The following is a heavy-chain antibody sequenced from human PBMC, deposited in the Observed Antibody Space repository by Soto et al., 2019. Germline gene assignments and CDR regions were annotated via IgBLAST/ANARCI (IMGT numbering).Heavy chain of an antibody. J-gene: IGHJ4*02. Sequence: ASVKVSCKASGYTFINYYMHWVRQAPGQGPEWMGIISPSSGSTTYARKFQGRVTVTRDTSTTTVYMELSSLRSEDTAVYYCARKLSSNGWSAFDYWGQGTLVTVSS. V-gene: IGHV1-46*01. CDR2: ISPSSGST. CDR1: GYTFINYY. CDR3: ARKLSSNGWSAFDY. D-gene: IGHD6-19*01.